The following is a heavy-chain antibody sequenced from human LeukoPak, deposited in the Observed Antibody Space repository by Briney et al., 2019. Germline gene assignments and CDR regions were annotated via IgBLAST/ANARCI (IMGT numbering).Heavy chain of an antibody. D-gene: IGHD5-18*01. J-gene: IGHJ4*02. CDR1: GGSLSTFY. V-gene: IGHV4-59*01. CDR3: AREREQLWGRRAVVD. CDR2: ISHSGST. Sequence: PSETLSLTCTVAGGSLSTFYWSWIRQPPGKGLEWIAYISHSGSTSYNPFLKSRVVMSVDTSKNQFSLKLSSVTAADTAVYYCAREREQLWGRRAVVDWGQGTLVTVSS.